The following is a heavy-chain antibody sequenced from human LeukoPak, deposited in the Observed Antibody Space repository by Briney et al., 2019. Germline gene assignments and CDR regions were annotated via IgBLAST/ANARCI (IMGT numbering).Heavy chain of an antibody. CDR2: ISGSGGST. CDR3: AKTQGAMVRGVINFDY. Sequence: GGSLRLYCAASGFTFSSYAMSWVRQAPGKGLEWVSAISGSGGSTYYADSVKGRFTISRDNSKNTLYLQMNSLRAEDTAVYYCAKTQGAMVRGVINFDYWGQGTLVTVSS. J-gene: IGHJ4*02. CDR1: GFTFSSYA. D-gene: IGHD3-10*01. V-gene: IGHV3-23*01.